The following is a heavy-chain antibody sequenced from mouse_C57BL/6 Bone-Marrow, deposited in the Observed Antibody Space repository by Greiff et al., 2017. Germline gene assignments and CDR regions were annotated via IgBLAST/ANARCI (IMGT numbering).Heavy chain of an antibody. V-gene: IGHV1-64*01. Sequence: QVQLQQPGAELVKPGASVKLSCKASGYTFTSYWMHWVKQRPGQGLEWIGMIPPNSGSTNYNEKFKSKATLTVDKSSSTAYMQLSSLTSEDSAVYYCARVPNWDGICDYWDQGTTLTVSS. CDR1: GYTFTSYW. D-gene: IGHD4-1*02. J-gene: IGHJ2*01. CDR3: ARVPNWDGICDY. CDR2: IPPNSGST.